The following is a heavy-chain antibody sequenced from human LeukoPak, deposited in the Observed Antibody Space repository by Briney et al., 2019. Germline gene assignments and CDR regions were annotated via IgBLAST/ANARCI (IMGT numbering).Heavy chain of an antibody. D-gene: IGHD4-17*01. J-gene: IGHJ3*02. CDR2: ISSSSSYI. CDR1: GFTFSSYS. Sequence: PGGSLRLSCAASGFTFSSYSMNWVRQAPGKGLEWVSSISSSSSYIYYADSVKGRFTISRDNAKNSLYLQMSSLRAEDTAVYYCARSMKGYGDYGDAFDIWGQGTMVTVSS. CDR3: ARSMKGYGDYGDAFDI. V-gene: IGHV3-21*01.